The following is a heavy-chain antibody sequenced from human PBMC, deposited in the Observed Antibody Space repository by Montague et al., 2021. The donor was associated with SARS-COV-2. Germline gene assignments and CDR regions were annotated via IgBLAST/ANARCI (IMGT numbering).Heavy chain of an antibody. CDR1: GVSISSYY. J-gene: IGHJ3*02. Sequence: SETLSLTCTVSGVSISSYYWIWIRQPPGKGLEWIGYIYYTGSTNYNPSLKSRVTISVDTSKNQFSLKLSSVTAADTAVYYCARGALFYDSSGYYSDAFDIWGQGTMVTVSS. V-gene: IGHV4-59*12. CDR2: IYYTGST. D-gene: IGHD3-22*01. CDR3: ARGALFYDSSGYYSDAFDI.